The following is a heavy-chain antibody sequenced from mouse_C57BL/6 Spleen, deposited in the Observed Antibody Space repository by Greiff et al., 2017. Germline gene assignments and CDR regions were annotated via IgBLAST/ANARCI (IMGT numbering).Heavy chain of an antibody. V-gene: IGHV1-4*01. CDR1: GYTFTSYT. CDR2: INPSSGYT. Sequence: VQLVESGAELARPGASVKMSCKASGYTFTSYTMHWVKQRPGPGLEWIGYINPSSGYTKYNQKFKDKATLTADKSSSTAYMQLSSLTSEDSAVYYCARDEEDYYFDYWGQGTTLTVSS. J-gene: IGHJ2*01. CDR3: ARDEEDYYFDY.